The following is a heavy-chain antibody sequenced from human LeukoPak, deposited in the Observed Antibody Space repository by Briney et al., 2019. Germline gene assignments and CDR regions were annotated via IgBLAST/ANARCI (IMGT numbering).Heavy chain of an antibody. CDR1: GYTFTSYE. V-gene: IGHV1-8*01. CDR2: MNPNSGNT. Sequence: ASGKVSCKASGYTFTSYEINWVRQATGQGLEWMGWMNPNSGNTGYAQKFQGRVTITRNTSISTAYMELSSLRSEDTAVYYCARNAYDSSGYYYYYFDYWGQGTLVTVSS. D-gene: IGHD3-22*01. J-gene: IGHJ4*02. CDR3: ARNAYDSSGYYYYYFDY.